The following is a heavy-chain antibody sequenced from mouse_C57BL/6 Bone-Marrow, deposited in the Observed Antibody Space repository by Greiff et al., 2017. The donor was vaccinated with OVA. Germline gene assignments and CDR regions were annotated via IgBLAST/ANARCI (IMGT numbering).Heavy chain of an antibody. D-gene: IGHD4-1*01. CDR2: IYPRSGNT. CDR3: AKEGTGPWCAY. Sequence: QVQLKQSGAELARPGASVKLSCKASGYTFTSYGISWVKQRTGQGLEWIGEIYPRSGNTYYNEKFKGKATLTADKSSSTAYMELRSLTSEDSAVYVCAKEGTGPWCAYWGQGTLVTVSA. J-gene: IGHJ3*01. V-gene: IGHV1-81*01. CDR1: GYTFTSYG.